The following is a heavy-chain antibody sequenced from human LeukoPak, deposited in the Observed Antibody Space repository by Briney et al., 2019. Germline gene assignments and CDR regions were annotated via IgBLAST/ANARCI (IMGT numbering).Heavy chain of an antibody. V-gene: IGHV3-23*01. Sequence: GGSLRLSCEASGFTFSNYWMSWVRQAPGKGLEWVSAISGSGGSTYYADSVKGRFTISRDNSKNTLYLQMNSLRAEDTAVYYCAKETTKYCSSTSCSVPFDYWGQGTLVTVSS. CDR1: GFTFSNYW. CDR2: ISGSGGST. D-gene: IGHD2-2*01. J-gene: IGHJ4*02. CDR3: AKETTKYCSSTSCSVPFDY.